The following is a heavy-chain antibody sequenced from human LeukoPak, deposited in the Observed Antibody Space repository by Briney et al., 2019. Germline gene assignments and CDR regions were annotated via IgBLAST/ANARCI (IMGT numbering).Heavy chain of an antibody. V-gene: IGHV4-34*01. CDR3: ARRRRIVGATPGAFDI. Sequence: SETLSLTCAVYGGSFSGYYWSWIRQPPGKGLEWIGEINHSGSTNYNPSLKSRVTISVGTSKNQFSLKLSSVTAADTAVYYCARRRRIVGATPGAFDIWGQGTMVTVSS. CDR2: INHSGST. J-gene: IGHJ3*02. D-gene: IGHD1-26*01. CDR1: GGSFSGYY.